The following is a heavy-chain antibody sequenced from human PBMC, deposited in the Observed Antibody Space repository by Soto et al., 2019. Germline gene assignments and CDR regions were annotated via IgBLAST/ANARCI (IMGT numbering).Heavy chain of an antibody. CDR2: INHSGST. V-gene: IGHV4-34*01. Sequence: QVQLQQWGAGLLKPSETLSLTCAVNGGSFSGYYWSWIRQPPGKGLEWIGEINHSGSTNYNPSLKSRVTISVDTSKNQFSLKLSSVNAADTAVYYCARGRIVVVPAARHNWFDPWGQGTLVTVSS. D-gene: IGHD2-2*01. CDR3: ARGRIVVVPAARHNWFDP. J-gene: IGHJ5*02. CDR1: GGSFSGYY.